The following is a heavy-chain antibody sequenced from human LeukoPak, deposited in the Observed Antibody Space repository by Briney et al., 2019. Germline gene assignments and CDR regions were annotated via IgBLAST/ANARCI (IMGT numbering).Heavy chain of an antibody. CDR2: ISGSGGST. V-gene: IGHV3-23*01. Sequence: GGSLRLSCAASGFIFSGYSMSWVRQAPGKGLEWVSAISGSGGSTYYADSVKGRFTISRDNSKNTLYLQMNSLRAEDTAVYYCAKGIVVVVPAALDYWGQGTLVTVSS. D-gene: IGHD2-2*01. CDR3: AKGIVVVVPAALDY. CDR1: GFIFSGYS. J-gene: IGHJ4*02.